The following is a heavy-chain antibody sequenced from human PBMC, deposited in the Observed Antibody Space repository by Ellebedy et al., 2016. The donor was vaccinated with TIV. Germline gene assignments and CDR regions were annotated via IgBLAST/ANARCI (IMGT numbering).Heavy chain of an antibody. CDR1: GFPFSSYC. CDR2: IKQDGSEQ. J-gene: IGHJ4*02. V-gene: IGHV3-7*01. D-gene: IGHD5-18*01. Sequence: GESLKISCAASGFPFSSYCMSWVRQAPAEGLEWVANIKQDGSEQYYVDSVKGRFTISRDNAKNSLYLQMNSLRAEDTAVYYCARDSVQLWLRVGYFDYWGQGTLVTVSS. CDR3: ARDSVQLWLRVGYFDY.